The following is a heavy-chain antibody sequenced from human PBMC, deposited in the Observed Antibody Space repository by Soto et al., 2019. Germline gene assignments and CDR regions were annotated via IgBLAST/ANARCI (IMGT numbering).Heavy chain of an antibody. Sequence: QLQLQESGPGLVKPSETLSLTCTVSGDSISSSCFHGGWIRQPPGRGLEWIGSIHSSGSTYYKPSLKSRVSISIDTSKNQFSLMLNSVTAADTAVYYCARLCSTSSGSFDSWGQGTLVTVSS. J-gene: IGHJ4*02. CDR3: ARLCSTSSGSFDS. CDR1: GDSISSSCFH. D-gene: IGHD6-6*01. CDR2: IHSSGST. V-gene: IGHV4-39*01.